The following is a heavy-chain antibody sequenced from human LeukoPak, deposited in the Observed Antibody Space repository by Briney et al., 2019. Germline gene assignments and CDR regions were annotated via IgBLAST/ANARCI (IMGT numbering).Heavy chain of an antibody. CDR3: AKPGYDSSSDWFDP. Sequence: SETLSLTCAVYGGSFSGYYWSWIRQPPGKGLEWIGEINHSGSTNYNPSLKSRVTISVDTSKNQFSLKLSSVTAVDTAVYYCAKPGYDSSSDWFDPWGQGTLVTVSS. CDR1: GGSFSGYY. D-gene: IGHD3-22*01. J-gene: IGHJ5*02. V-gene: IGHV4-34*01. CDR2: INHSGST.